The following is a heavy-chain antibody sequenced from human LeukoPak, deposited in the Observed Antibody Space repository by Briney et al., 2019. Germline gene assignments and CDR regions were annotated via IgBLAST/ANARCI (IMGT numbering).Heavy chain of an antibody. CDR1: GFTFSDHY. CDR3: ARGSGLDAFDI. Sequence: GGSLRLSCAASGFTFSDHYMSWIRQAPGKGVEWVSYISSRGSTMFYGDSVKGRFTISRDNAKNSLYLQMSSLRAKDSATYYCARGSGLDAFDIWGHGTLVTVSS. CDR2: ISSRGSTM. J-gene: IGHJ3*02. D-gene: IGHD3-3*01. V-gene: IGHV3-11*04.